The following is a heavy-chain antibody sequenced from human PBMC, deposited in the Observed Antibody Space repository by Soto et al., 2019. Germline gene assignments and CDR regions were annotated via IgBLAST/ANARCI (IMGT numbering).Heavy chain of an antibody. J-gene: IGHJ5*02. CDR3: AREVVVGATAKFDR. CDR2: FYRGGRR. Sequence: EVQMVESGGGLIQPGGSLKLSCAVSGFGVTESETYVSWIRQAPGKGLEWVAAFYRGGRRNCAASVKGRFVISRDKSENSVFLQLNLVRVEDTAVYYCAREVVVGATAKFDRWGQGTMVIVSP. CDR1: GFGVTESETY. V-gene: IGHV3-53*03. D-gene: IGHD2-21*01.